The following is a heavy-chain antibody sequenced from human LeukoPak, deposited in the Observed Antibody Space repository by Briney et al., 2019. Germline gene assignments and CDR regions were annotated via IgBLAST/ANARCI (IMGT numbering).Heavy chain of an antibody. CDR2: IIGSGRTT. CDR1: GFTFRSFA. CDR3: AKKEGDTYFSWYMDV. Sequence: GGSLRLSCAASGFTFRSFAMSWVRQAPGKGLEWVSGIIGSGRTTFYADSVKGRFNISRDNSKNTLYLQMNSLRAEDTAIYCCAKKEGDTYFSWYMDVWGKGTTVTVSS. V-gene: IGHV3-23*01. D-gene: IGHD2-21*01. J-gene: IGHJ6*03.